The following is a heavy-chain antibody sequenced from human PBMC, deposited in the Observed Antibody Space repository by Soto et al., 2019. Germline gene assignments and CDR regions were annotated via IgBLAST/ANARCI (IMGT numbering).Heavy chain of an antibody. V-gene: IGHV3-9*01. D-gene: IGHD6-19*01. CDR2: ISWNSGSI. J-gene: IGHJ4*02. CDR1: GFTFDDYA. CDR3: AKDMGVRSIAVAGATTGYDY. Sequence: GGSLRLSCAASGFTFDDYAMHWVRQAPGKGLEWVSGISWNSGSIGYADSVKGRFTISRDNAKNSLYLQMNSLRAEDTALYYCAKDMGVRSIAVAGATTGYDYWGRGTLVTLSS.